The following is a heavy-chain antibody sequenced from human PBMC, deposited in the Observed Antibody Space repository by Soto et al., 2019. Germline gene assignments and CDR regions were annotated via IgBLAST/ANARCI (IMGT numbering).Heavy chain of an antibody. CDR2: MNPNSGNT. V-gene: IGHV1-8*01. Sequence: ASVKVSCKASGYTFTSYDINWVRQATGQGPEWMGWMNPNSGNTGYAQKFQGRVTMTRNTSISTAYMELSSLRSEDTAVYYCARGAVGQLLSSYYFDYWGQGTLVTVSS. CDR3: ARGAVGQLLSSYYFDY. D-gene: IGHD2-2*01. CDR1: GYTFTSYD. J-gene: IGHJ4*02.